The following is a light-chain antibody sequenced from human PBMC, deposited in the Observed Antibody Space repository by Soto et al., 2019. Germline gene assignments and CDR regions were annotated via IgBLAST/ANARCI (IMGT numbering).Light chain of an antibody. CDR3: TSFTTRSTHV. J-gene: IGLJ1*01. CDR1: SSVVGSYDF. V-gene: IGLV2-14*03. CDR2: DVN. Sequence: QSVLTQPASVSGSPGQSIAISCTGTSSVVGSYDFVSWYQQHPGKVPKLMIYDVNNRPSGASDRFSGSKSGNTASLTISGLQAEDEADYYCTSFTTRSTHVFGTGTKVTVL.